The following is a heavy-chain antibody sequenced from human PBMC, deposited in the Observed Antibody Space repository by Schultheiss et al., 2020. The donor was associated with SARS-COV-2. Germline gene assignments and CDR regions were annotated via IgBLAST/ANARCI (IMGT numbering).Heavy chain of an antibody. D-gene: IGHD3-9*01. CDR3: ARAGSYDLFASSLDWFDP. V-gene: IGHV4-59*01. Sequence: SETLSLTCTVSGGSISSYYWSWIRQPPGKGLEWVGYINYSGSIDYNPSLKSRVTISVDTSKNQFSLKLSSVTAADTAVYYCARAGSYDLFASSLDWFDPWGQGTLVTVSS. CDR2: INYSGSI. CDR1: GGSISSYY. J-gene: IGHJ5*02.